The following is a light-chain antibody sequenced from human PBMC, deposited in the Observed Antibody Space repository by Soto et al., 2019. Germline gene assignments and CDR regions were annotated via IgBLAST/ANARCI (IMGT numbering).Light chain of an antibody. CDR1: QTVSSSF. CDR3: KQYVSSPLT. Sequence: EIVLTQYPGTLSLSPGESATLSCSSSQTVSSSFLAWYHQKPGRAPSLLIYDASSRATGISGRFSGSGSGTGLTLTIITLEHEDFAVYDSKQYVSSPLTLGGGTKVEIK. CDR2: DAS. J-gene: IGKJ4*01. V-gene: IGKV3-20*01.